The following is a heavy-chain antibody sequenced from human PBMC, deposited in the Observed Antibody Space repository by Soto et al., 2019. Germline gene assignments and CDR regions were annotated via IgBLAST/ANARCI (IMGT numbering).Heavy chain of an antibody. D-gene: IGHD2-15*01. Sequence: VELLESGGGLVQPEGSLRLSCAASGFTFSTYAMGWVRQAPGKGLEWVSVVSSGGGTHYADSVKGRFTVSRDNSKNTLSLQMNSLRADDTAVYYCAKRRGAGGHFDYCGQGALVTVSS. CDR1: GFTFSTYA. J-gene: IGHJ4*02. CDR2: VSSGGGT. CDR3: AKRRGAGGHFDY. V-gene: IGHV3-23*01.